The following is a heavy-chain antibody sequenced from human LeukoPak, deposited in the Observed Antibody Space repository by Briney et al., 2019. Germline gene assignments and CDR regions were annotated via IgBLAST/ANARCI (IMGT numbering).Heavy chain of an antibody. CDR1: GFTFSSYA. D-gene: IGHD5-12*01. CDR3: AKDHSGYDWEVPLTLLDY. J-gene: IGHJ4*02. CDR2: ISGSGGST. V-gene: IGHV3-23*01. Sequence: GGSLRLSCAASGFTFSSYAMSWVRQAPGKGLEWVSAISGSGGSTYYADSVKGRFTISRDNSKNTLYLQMNSLRAEDTAVYYCAKDHSGYDWEVPLTLLDYWGQGTLVTVSS.